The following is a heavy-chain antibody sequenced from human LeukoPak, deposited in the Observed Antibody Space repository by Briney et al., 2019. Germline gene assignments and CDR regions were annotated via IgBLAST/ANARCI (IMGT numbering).Heavy chain of an antibody. CDR3: AAATYYYGMDV. CDR2: IIPILGIA. J-gene: IGHJ6*02. Sequence: SVRVSCKASGGTFSSYAISWVRQAPGQGLEWMGRIIPILGIANYAQKFQGRVTITADKSTSTAYMELSSLRSEDTAVYYCAAATYYYGMDVWGQGTTVTVSS. V-gene: IGHV1-69*04. D-gene: IGHD2-15*01. CDR1: GGTFSSYA.